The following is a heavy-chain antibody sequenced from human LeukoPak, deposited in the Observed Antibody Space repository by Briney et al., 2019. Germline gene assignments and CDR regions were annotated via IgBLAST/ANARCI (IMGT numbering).Heavy chain of an antibody. D-gene: IGHD5-18*01. CDR3: ARNGYSYGNDAFDI. J-gene: IGHJ3*02. CDR1: GYTFTGYY. V-gene: IGHV1-2*06. CDR2: INPNSGGA. Sequence: ASVKVSCKASGYTFTGYYMHWVRQAPGQGLEWMGRINPNSGGANYAQKFQGRVTMTRDTSISTAYMELSRLRSDDTAVYYCARNGYSYGNDAFDIWGQGTMVTVSS.